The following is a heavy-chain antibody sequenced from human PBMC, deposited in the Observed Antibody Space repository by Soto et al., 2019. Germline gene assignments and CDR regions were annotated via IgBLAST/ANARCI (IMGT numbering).Heavy chain of an antibody. CDR1: GFTFSSYA. CDR2: ISYDGSNQ. V-gene: IGHV3-30*03. D-gene: IGHD5-18*01. Sequence: QVQLVESGGGVVQPGRSLRLSCAASGFTFSSYAMHWVRQAPGKGLEWVAIISYDGSNQYYADSVKGRFTISRDNSRNTLYLQMNSLRAEDTAVYFCATLPGRYGLFFVGGGHDYWGQGTLVTVSS. CDR3: ATLPGRYGLFFVGGGHDY. J-gene: IGHJ4*02.